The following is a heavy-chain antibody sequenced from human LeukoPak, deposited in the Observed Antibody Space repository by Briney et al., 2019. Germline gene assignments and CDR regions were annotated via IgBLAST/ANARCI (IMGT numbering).Heavy chain of an antibody. V-gene: IGHV1-18*01. J-gene: IGHJ6*03. D-gene: IGHD3-10*01. CDR3: ARDTSGSGSLYYYYYYYMDV. CDR2: ISAYNGNT. Sequence: GASVKVSCKASGYTFTSYGISWVRQAPGQGLEWMGWISAYNGNTNYAQKLQGRVTMTTDTSTSTAYMELRSLRSDDTAVYYCARDTSGSGSLYYYYYYYMDVWGKGTTVTVSS. CDR1: GYTFTSYG.